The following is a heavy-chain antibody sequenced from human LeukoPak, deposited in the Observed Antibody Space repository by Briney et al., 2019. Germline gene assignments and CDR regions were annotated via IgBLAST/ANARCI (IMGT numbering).Heavy chain of an antibody. CDR1: GFTFNSYF. V-gene: IGHV3-48*04. J-gene: IGHJ4*02. D-gene: IGHD3-10*01. CDR3: AGEWYGSGSYGPDY. CDR2: ISSSSSTI. Sequence: PGKSLRLSCAASGFTFNSYFMHWVRQAPGKGLEWVSYISSSSSTIYYADSVKGRFTISRDNAKNSLYLQMNSLRAEDTAVYYCAGEWYGSGSYGPDYWGQGTLVTVSS.